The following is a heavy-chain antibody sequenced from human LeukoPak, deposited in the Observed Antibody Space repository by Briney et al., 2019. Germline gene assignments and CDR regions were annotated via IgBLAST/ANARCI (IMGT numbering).Heavy chain of an antibody. CDR2: ISGSGGST. J-gene: IGHJ4*02. CDR3: ARDIGTSHLDY. CDR1: GFTFSSYA. D-gene: IGHD1-26*01. V-gene: IGHV3-23*01. Sequence: GGSLRLSCAASGFTFSSYAMNWVRQAPGKGLEWVSSISGSGGSTYYADSVRGRFTISRDNSKNTLYLQMNSLRAEDTALYYCARDIGTSHLDYWGQGTLVTVSS.